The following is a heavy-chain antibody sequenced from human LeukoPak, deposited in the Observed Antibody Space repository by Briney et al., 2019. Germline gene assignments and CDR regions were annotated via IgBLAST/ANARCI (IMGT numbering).Heavy chain of an antibody. D-gene: IGHD5-18*01. CDR2: ISGSGAGT. CDR1: GFIFSSYA. V-gene: IGHV3-23*01. CDR3: AKSSSPTDVDTASR. J-gene: IGHJ4*02. Sequence: GGSLRLSCAAPGFIFSSYAMIWVRQAPGKGLEWVSAISGSGAGTFYADSVKGRFTISRDNSKNTLYLQMNSLRAEDTAVYYCAKSSSPTDVDTASRWGQGTLVTVSS.